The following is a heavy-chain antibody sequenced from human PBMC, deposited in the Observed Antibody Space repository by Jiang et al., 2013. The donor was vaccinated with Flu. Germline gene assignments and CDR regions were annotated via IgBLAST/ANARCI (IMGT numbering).Heavy chain of an antibody. D-gene: IGHD5-12*01. CDR2: ILPIFGKS. CDR1: GGTFSSSA. CDR3: ARTRGMVYSGYEIPPDHYSMDD. J-gene: IGHJ6*03. V-gene: IGHV1-69*06. Sequence: GAEVKKPGTSVKVSCKASGGTFSSSAISWVRQAPGQGLEWMGGILPIFGKSNYAQKFQDRVTITADKSTGTAYMELNSLGSEDTAVYYCARTRGMVYSGYEIPPDHYSMDDWGQGTTVIVS.